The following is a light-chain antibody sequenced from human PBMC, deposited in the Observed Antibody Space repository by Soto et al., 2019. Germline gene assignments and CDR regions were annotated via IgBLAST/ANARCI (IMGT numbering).Light chain of an antibody. CDR3: SSYAGSRTYV. CDR2: EGT. J-gene: IGLJ1*01. CDR1: SNDVGSYNL. Sequence: QSALTQPASVSGSPGQSITISCTGTSNDVGSYNLVSWYQQHPGKAPKLMIYEGTKRPSGVSNRFSGSESGNTASLTISGLQAEDEADYYCSSYAGSRTYVFGTGTQLTVL. V-gene: IGLV2-23*01.